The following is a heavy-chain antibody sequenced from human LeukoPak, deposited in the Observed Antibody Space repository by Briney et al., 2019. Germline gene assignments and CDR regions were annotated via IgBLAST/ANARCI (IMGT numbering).Heavy chain of an antibody. V-gene: IGHV3-21*01. Sequence: GESLRLSCTGSGFTLSSYAMNWVRRAPGQGLEWVSSISSSSSDIYYTDSVKGRFTISRDNAKNSLYLQMNSLRAEDTAVYYCAREDMYYYDSSGYYYHLGVVDYWGQGTLVTVSS. CDR1: GFTLSSYA. CDR3: AREDMYYYDSSGYYYHLGVVDY. CDR2: ISSSSSDI. D-gene: IGHD3-22*01. J-gene: IGHJ4*02.